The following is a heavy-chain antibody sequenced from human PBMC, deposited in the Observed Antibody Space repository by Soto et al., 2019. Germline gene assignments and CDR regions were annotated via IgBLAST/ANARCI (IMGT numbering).Heavy chain of an antibody. V-gene: IGHV4-59*01. Sequence: QVQLQESGPGLVKPSETLSLTCTVSGGSISNYYWNWIRQTPGKGLEWIGYIDYSGNTNYNPSLKRRXXIXVXXSKNQVSLNVSSVTAADSAVYYCRGARPSLQEFDYWGQGTLVTVSS. CDR3: RGARPSLQEFDY. CDR2: IDYSGNT. J-gene: IGHJ4*02. D-gene: IGHD4-4*01. CDR1: GGSISNYY.